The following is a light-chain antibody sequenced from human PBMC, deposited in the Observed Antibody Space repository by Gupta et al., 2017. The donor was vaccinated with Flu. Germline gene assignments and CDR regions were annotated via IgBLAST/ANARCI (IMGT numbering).Light chain of an antibody. CDR3: QQYYSTPQT. CDR1: QSVLYSSNNKNY. J-gene: IGKJ1*01. V-gene: IGKV4-1*01. Sequence: DLVMSQSPDSLAVSLGERATINCKSSQSVLYSSNNKNYLAWYQQKPGQPPKLLIYWASTRESGVPDRFSGSGSGTDFTLTISSLQAEDVAAYYCQQYYSTPQTFGQGTKVEIK. CDR2: WAS.